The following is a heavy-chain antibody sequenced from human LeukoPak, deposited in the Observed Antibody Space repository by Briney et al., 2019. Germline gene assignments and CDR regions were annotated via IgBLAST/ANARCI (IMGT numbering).Heavy chain of an antibody. D-gene: IGHD3-22*01. CDR3: VRYYHSSGFSHWFDP. CDR1: GASVSSDDYY. CDR2: ISYSGST. Sequence: SETLSLTCSVSGASVSSDDYYWGWIRQPPGQGLEWIAYISYSGSTYYNPSLKSRITISIDMSKNQFSLKLSSVTAADTVVYYCVRYYHSSGFSHWFDPWGQGTLVTVSS. J-gene: IGHJ5*02. V-gene: IGHV4-30-4*01.